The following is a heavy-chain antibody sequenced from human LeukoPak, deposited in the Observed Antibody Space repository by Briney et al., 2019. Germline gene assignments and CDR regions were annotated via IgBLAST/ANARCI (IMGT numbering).Heavy chain of an antibody. CDR3: ATPYCGAISCLDVFDV. V-gene: IGHV4-31*03. CDR2: IYYSGST. J-gene: IGHJ3*01. D-gene: IGHD2-21*01. Sequence: SQTLSLTCTVSGVSLSSDKYYWTWIRQRPGKGLEWIGHIYYSGSTSFNPSLKSRVSMSMDTSKSQFSLKLTSVTAANTAVYYCATPYCGAISCLDVFDVWGQGTVVTVSS. CDR1: GVSLSSDKYY.